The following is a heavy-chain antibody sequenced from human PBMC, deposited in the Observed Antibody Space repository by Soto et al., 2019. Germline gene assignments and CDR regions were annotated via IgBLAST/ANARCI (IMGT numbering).Heavy chain of an antibody. Sequence: GGSLRLSCAASGFTFSGSAMHWVRHASGKGLEWVGRIRSKANNYATAYTASVEGRFTISRDDSKNTAYLQMNSLKTEDTAVYYCTRTYYFGSGSYRKGFDYWGQGSLVTVSS. J-gene: IGHJ4*02. CDR1: GFTFSGSA. V-gene: IGHV3-73*01. CDR2: IRSKANNYAT. D-gene: IGHD3-10*01. CDR3: TRTYYFGSGSYRKGFDY.